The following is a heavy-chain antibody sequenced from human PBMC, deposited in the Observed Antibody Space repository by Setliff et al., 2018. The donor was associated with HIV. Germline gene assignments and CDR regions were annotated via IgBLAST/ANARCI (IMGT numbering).Heavy chain of an antibody. D-gene: IGHD3-22*01. CDR1: GGTFRNYT. CDR2: IIPIFGTT. J-gene: IGHJ4*02. CDR3: ARDNYYDSSGAIGY. Sequence: GASVKVSCKASGGTFRNYTISWVRQAPGQGLEWMGGIIPIFGTTNYAQKFRGRVSITADASASTAYMELSSLRSEDTAVYYCARDNYYDSSGAIGYWGQGTLVTVSS. V-gene: IGHV1-69*13.